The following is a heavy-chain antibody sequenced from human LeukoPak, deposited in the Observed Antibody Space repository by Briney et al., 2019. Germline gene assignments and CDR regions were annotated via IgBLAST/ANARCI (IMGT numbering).Heavy chain of an antibody. CDR1: GFTFSYYW. CDR2: INSDGSST. J-gene: IGHJ4*02. V-gene: IGHV3-74*01. Sequence: GGSLRLSCAASGFTFSYYWMHWVRQAPGKGLVWVSRINSDGSSTSYADSVEGRFTISRDNAKNSLYLQMNSLRAEDTAVYYCFAGYYDSSGSYFDYWGQGTLVTVSS. CDR3: FAGYYDSSGSYFDY. D-gene: IGHD3-22*01.